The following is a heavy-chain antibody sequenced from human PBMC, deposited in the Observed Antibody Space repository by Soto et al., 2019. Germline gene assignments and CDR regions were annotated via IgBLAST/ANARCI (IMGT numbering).Heavy chain of an antibody. CDR2: ISGGGRPI. Sequence: EVQLVESGGGSVQPGVSLRLSCAASGFTFSTFSMNWVRQAPGRGLEWISYISGGGRPISYADSMKGRFTISRDNAKNSLYLQMDSLTDGDTAVYYCARDLGWAFDSWGQGTLVTVSS. V-gene: IGHV3-48*02. CDR3: ARDLGWAFDS. D-gene: IGHD6-19*01. CDR1: GFTFSTFS. J-gene: IGHJ4*02.